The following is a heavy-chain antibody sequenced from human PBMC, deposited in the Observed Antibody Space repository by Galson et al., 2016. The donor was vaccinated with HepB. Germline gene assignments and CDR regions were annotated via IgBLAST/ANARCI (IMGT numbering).Heavy chain of an antibody. J-gene: IGHJ4*02. CDR1: GYTFTSYA. CDR3: TTDAGYCSGSSCFVTHPDN. V-gene: IGHV7-4-1*02. Sequence: SVKVSCKASGYTFTSYAVTWVRQAPGQGPEYMGWINPNSGNPAYARGFSGRFVFSLDTSISTAYLQINSLQADDSAVYYCTTDAGYCSGSSCFVTHPDNWGQGTLVIVSS. CDR2: INPNSGNP. D-gene: IGHD6-19*01.